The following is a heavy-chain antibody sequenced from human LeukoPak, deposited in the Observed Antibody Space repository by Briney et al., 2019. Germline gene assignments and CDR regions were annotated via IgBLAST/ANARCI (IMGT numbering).Heavy chain of an antibody. CDR3: ARDRMGATNHYFDS. CDR1: GFTFSSYS. CDR2: ISSSSIYI. J-gene: IGHJ4*02. V-gene: IGHV3-21*01. Sequence: GGSLRLSCAASGFTFSSYSMNWVRQAPGKGLEWVSSISSSSIYIYYADSVKGRVTISRDNAKNSVYLQMNSLRAEDTAVYYCARDRMGATNHYFDSWGQGTLVTVSS. D-gene: IGHD1-26*01.